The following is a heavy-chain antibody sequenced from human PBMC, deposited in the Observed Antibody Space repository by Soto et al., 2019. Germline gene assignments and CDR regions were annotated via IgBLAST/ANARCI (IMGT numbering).Heavy chain of an antibody. D-gene: IGHD3-16*02. CDR3: YGVITFGGVIVPPDY. CDR1: GFTFSSYG. Sequence: GGSLRLSCAASGFTFSSYGMHWVRQAPGKGLEWVAVISYDGSNKYYADSVKGRFTISRDNSKNTLYLQMNSLRAEDTAVYYCYGVITFGGVIVPPDYWGQGTLVTVSS. J-gene: IGHJ4*02. CDR2: ISYDGSNK. V-gene: IGHV3-30*03.